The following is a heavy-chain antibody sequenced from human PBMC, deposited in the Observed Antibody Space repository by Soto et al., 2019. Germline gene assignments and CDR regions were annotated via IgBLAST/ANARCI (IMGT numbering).Heavy chain of an antibody. CDR1: GYTFTTYY. CDR3: ARDFTPYSVDYGMDV. Sequence: ASVKVSCKASGYTFTTYYIHWVRQAPGQGPEWMGVINPTGPSTSYAQKFQGRVTMTRDTSTNTIYMELRRLRSADTSVYYRARDFTPYSVDYGMDVWGQGTTVTVSS. D-gene: IGHD2-21*01. J-gene: IGHJ6*02. V-gene: IGHV1-46*01. CDR2: INPTGPST.